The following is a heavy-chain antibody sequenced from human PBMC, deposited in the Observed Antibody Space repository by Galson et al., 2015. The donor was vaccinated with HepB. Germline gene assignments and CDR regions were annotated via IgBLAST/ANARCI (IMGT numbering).Heavy chain of an antibody. J-gene: IGHJ4*02. CDR3: ARDSNYYDSSGYYYVVPFDY. CDR2: ISSSSSTI. V-gene: IGHV3-48*01. CDR1: GFTFSSYS. Sequence: SLRLSCAASGFTFSSYSMNWVRQAPGKGLEWVSYISSSSSTIYYADSVKGRFTISRDNAKNSLYLQMNSLRAEDTAVYYCARDSNYYDSSGYYYVVPFDYWGQGTLVTVSS. D-gene: IGHD3-22*01.